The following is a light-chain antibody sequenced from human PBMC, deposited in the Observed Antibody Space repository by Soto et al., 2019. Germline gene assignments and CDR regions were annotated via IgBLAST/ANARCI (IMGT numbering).Light chain of an antibody. CDR1: QGISSY. CDR2: DAS. V-gene: IGKV1-8*01. Sequence: AIRMTQSPSSLSASTGDRVTITCRASQGISSYLAWYQQKPGTAPKLLIYDASTLQSGVPSRFSGSGSGTDFTLTISNLQPEDFATFYCQQSFSRPMYTFGQGTKVEIK. J-gene: IGKJ2*01. CDR3: QQSFSRPMYT.